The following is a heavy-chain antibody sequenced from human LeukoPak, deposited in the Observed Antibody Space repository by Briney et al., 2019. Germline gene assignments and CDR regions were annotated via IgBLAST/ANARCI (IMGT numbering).Heavy chain of an antibody. CDR2: MNPNSGNT. J-gene: IGHJ6*03. V-gene: IGHV1-8*03. CDR3: ARGASGDFWSGYYFGYYYYYMDV. Sequence: GASVKVSCKASGYTFTSYDINWVRQATGQGLEWVGWMNPNSGNTGYAQKFQGRVTITRNTSISTAYMELSSLRSEDTAVYYCARGASGDFWSGYYFGYYYYYMDVWGKGTTVTVSS. CDR1: GYTFTSYD. D-gene: IGHD3-3*01.